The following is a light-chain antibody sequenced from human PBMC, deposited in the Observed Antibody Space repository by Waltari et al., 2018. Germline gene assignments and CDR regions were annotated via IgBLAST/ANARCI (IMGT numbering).Light chain of an antibody. CDR1: QSVFTN. V-gene: IGKV3-15*01. J-gene: IGKJ2*02. Sequence: EIVMTQSPATLSVSPGERATVTCRASQSVFTNLAWYQHKPGRAPRLLMYGASTRATGIPARFSGSGSGTEFTLTINSLQSEDFAIYYCQQYNDWPRGTFGQGTKVEI. CDR2: GAS. CDR3: QQYNDWPRGT.